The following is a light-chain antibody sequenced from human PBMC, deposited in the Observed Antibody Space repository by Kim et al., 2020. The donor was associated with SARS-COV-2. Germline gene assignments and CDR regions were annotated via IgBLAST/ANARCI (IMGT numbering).Light chain of an antibody. J-gene: IGKJ4*01. V-gene: IGKV3-11*01. CDR2: DAS. Sequence: LSPGERAILSCRTSQSVSNCLLWYQQRRGQAPRLLIYDASNRATGIPARFSGSGSGTDFTLTISSLEPEDFAVYYCQQRSKWPLTFGGGTKVDIK. CDR1: QSVSNC. CDR3: QQRSKWPLT.